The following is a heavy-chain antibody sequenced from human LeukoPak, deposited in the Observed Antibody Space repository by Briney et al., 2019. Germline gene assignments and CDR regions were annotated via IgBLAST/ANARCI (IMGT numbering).Heavy chain of an antibody. CDR3: ARVKYQPRDVFDI. Sequence: SETLSLTCSLSGGAIGGYYLSWIRQPPGKGLEWIGFIFYSGSTKYNPSLESRVTISVDTSKNQFSLSLRSVNAADTAVYYCARVKYQPRDVFDIWGQGTLVTVSS. CDR2: IFYSGST. CDR1: GGAIGGYY. D-gene: IGHD2-2*01. J-gene: IGHJ3*02. V-gene: IGHV4-59*01.